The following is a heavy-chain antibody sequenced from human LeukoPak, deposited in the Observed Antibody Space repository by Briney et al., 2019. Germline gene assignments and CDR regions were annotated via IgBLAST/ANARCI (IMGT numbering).Heavy chain of an antibody. D-gene: IGHD3-9*01. V-gene: IGHV3-21*01. Sequence: GGSLRLSCAASEFTFSSYGMHWVRQAPGKGLEWVSSISSSSSYIYYADSVKGRFTISRDNAKNSLYLQMNSLRAEDTAVYYYARANYDILTGYHYYFDYWGQGTLVTVSS. CDR1: EFTFSSYG. CDR2: ISSSSSYI. CDR3: ARANYDILTGYHYYFDY. J-gene: IGHJ4*02.